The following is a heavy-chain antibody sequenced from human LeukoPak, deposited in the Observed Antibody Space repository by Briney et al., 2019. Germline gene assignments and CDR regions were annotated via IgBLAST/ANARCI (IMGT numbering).Heavy chain of an antibody. J-gene: IGHJ4*01. Sequence: PSETLSLTCAVYGGSFSGYYWSWIRQPPGKGLEWIGEINHSGTTYYNPSLKSRVTISVDTSNNQFSLRLTSVTAADTAVYFCARHPSSAWHADYWGHGTLVTVSS. CDR1: GGSFSGYY. D-gene: IGHD6-25*01. CDR3: ARHPSSAWHADY. CDR2: INHSGTT. V-gene: IGHV4-34*01.